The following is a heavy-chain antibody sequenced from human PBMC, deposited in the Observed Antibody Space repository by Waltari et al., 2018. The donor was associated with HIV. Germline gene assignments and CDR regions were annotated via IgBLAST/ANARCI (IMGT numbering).Heavy chain of an antibody. D-gene: IGHD3-3*01. Sequence: QVPLQPSGPGLPHASHSILVPLFLSAGRVRRHTAAWKWVRQSPAGALEWLGKTYYRAEWHRDYAASLKGRIIINSNTDSNQFSLQLSSVTSADTATYYCVRDSFGFDTWGEGTHVIV. J-gene: IGHJ5*02. CDR1: AGRVRRHTAA. CDR2: TYYRAEWHR. CDR3: VRDSFGFDT. V-gene: IGHV6-1*01.